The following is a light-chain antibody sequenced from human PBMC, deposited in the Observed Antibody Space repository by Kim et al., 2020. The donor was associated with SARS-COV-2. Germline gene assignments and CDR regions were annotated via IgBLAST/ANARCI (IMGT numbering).Light chain of an antibody. J-gene: IGKJ1*01. CDR3: QKCDSAPWT. CDR2: AAS. Sequence: AYFVDMVTITCRASQDISNYLAWFPLKPRTAPKLLIYAASALQPVAPSRFSGSGAGTDFTLTVTSLQPEDVATYYCQKCDSAPWTFGQGTKVDIK. CDR1: QDISNY. V-gene: IGKV1-27*01.